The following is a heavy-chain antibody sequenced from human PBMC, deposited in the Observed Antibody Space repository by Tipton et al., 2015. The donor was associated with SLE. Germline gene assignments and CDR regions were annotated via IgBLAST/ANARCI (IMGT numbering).Heavy chain of an antibody. J-gene: IGHJ4*02. CDR3: ARQSDTTMVAYFDS. D-gene: IGHD5-18*01. Sequence: TLSLTCSVSGGVISSGYWNWIRQPAGKGLEWIGHIFSSGNTEYNPSLKSRVTISVDTSKNQFSLKLSSVTAADTAVYYCARQSDTTMVAYFDSWGQGTVVTVSS. V-gene: IGHV4-4*07. CDR2: IFSSGNT. CDR1: GGVISSGY.